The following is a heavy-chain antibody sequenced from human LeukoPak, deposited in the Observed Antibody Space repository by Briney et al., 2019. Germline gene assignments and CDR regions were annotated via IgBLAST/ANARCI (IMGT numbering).Heavy chain of an antibody. J-gene: IGHJ4*02. CDR1: GVTFSSYG. D-gene: IGHD6-13*01. CDR3: AKAQGIAAAGHQNDY. V-gene: IGHV3-23*01. Sequence: AGGSLRLSCAASGVTFSSYGMSWVRQAPGKGLEWVSAISGSGGSTYYADSVKGRFTISRDNSKNTLYLQMNSLRAEDTAVYYCAKAQGIAAAGHQNDYWGQGTLVTVSS. CDR2: ISGSGGST.